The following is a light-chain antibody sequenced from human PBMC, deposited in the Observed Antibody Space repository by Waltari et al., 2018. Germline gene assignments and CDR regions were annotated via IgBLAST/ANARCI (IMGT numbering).Light chain of an antibody. CDR3: MQSLQLPIT. CDR2: EVS. Sequence: DIVMTQTPLSLSVTPGQPASISCKSSQSLLHTDGRTYLFWYLQKPGQSPQLLIYEVSKRFSGVSDRFSGSGSGTDFTLKISRVEAEDVGVYYCMQSLQLPITFGQGTRLEIK. J-gene: IGKJ5*01. V-gene: IGKV2D-29*02. CDR1: QSLLHTDGRTY.